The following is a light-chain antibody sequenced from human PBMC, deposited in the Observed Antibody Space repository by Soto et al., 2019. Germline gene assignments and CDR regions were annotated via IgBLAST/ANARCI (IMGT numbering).Light chain of an antibody. CDR1: SSDVGGYNH. CDR3: TSYTAYSTYV. V-gene: IGLV2-14*01. J-gene: IGLJ1*01. Sequence: QSVLTQPASVSGSPGQSITISCSGTSSDVGGYNHVSWYQQHPGKAPKLVIYEVSNRPSGVSNRFSGSKSDNTASLTISGLQAEDDGDYYCTSYTAYSTYVFGPGTKLTVL. CDR2: EVS.